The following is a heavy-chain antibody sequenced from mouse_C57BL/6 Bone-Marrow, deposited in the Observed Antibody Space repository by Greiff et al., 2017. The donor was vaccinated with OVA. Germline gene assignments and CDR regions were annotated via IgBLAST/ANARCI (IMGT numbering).Heavy chain of an antibody. D-gene: IGHD1-1*01. CDR1: GYTFTDYY. CDR3: ARSHYYGSPLFDY. J-gene: IGHJ2*01. CDR2: INPNNGGT. V-gene: IGHV1-26*01. Sequence: VQLQQSGPELVKPGASVKISCKASGYTFTDYYMNWVKQSHGKSLERIGDINPNNGGTSYNEKFKGKATLTVDKSSSTAYMELRSLTSEYSAVYYCARSHYYGSPLFDYWGQGTTLTVSS.